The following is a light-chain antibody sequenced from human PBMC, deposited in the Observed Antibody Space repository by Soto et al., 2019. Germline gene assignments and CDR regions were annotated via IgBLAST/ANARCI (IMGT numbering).Light chain of an antibody. CDR3: QQYNNWWT. J-gene: IGKJ1*01. Sequence: EIVMTQSPATLSVSPGARATLSCRASQSVNSNLAWYQQKPGQAPRLLISGASTRATGIPARFSGSGSETEFTLTISSLQSEDFAVYYCQQYNNWWTFGQGTKVEMK. CDR1: QSVNSN. V-gene: IGKV3-15*01. CDR2: GAS.